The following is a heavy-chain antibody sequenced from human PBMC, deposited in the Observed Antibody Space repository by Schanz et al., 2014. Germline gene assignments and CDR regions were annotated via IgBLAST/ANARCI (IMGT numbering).Heavy chain of an antibody. CDR1: GFSFSTYA. V-gene: IGHV3-33*06. CDR3: VKDLQRELLRDDHYYGMDV. Sequence: QVQLVESGGGVVQPGRSLRLSCAASGFSFSTYAMHWVRQAPGKGLEWVAVVCYDGSKKYYADSVKGRFTTSRDNSKNTMYLQMNSLRAEDMAVYYCVKDLQRELLRDDHYYGMDVWGQGTTVTVSS. D-gene: IGHD1-26*01. J-gene: IGHJ6*02. CDR2: VCYDGSKK.